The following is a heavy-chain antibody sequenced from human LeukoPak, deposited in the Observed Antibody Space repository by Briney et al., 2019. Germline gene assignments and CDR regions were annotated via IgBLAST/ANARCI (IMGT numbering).Heavy chain of an antibody. CDR1: EFTFDNYA. Sequence: GGPLRLSCAASEFTFDNYAMSWVRQAPGKGLEWVPVISGSGYYSYYADSVKGRFTVSRDNSKTTLYLQMNSLRADDTAVYYCARVENGDYYYYYMDVWGKGTTVTVSS. J-gene: IGHJ6*03. CDR2: ISGSGYYS. D-gene: IGHD5-24*01. CDR3: ARVENGDYYYYYMDV. V-gene: IGHV3-23*01.